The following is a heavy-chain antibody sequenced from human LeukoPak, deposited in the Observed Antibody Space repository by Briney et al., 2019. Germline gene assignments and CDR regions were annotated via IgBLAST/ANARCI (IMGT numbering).Heavy chain of an antibody. Sequence: ASVTVSCKASGGGFTFTSHGISWVRQAPGQGLEWMGWISAYNGNTNYAQKLQGRVTMTTDTSTSTAYMELRSLRSDDTAVYYCARDRPVAYSYGSDAFDIWGQGTIVTVSS. V-gene: IGHV1-18*01. CDR2: ISAYNGNT. CDR1: GGGFTFTSHG. D-gene: IGHD5-18*01. CDR3: ARDRPVAYSYGSDAFDI. J-gene: IGHJ3*02.